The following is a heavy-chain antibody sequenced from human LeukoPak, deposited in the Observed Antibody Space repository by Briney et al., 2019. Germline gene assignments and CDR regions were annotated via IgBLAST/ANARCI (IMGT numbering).Heavy chain of an antibody. CDR2: ICHSGNT. J-gene: IGHJ3*01. CDR1: GDSINSAIYC. V-gene: IGHV4-39*01. CDR3: ARYCNVGACSMFKTFDV. Sequence: SETLSLTCTVSGDSINSAIYCWGWIRQPPGKDLEWIGTICHSGNTYYNPSLKSRVTVSEDTSKSQLSLRLNSVTAADTSVYYCARYCNVGACSMFKTFDVWGQGTMVTVSS. D-gene: IGHD2-15*01.